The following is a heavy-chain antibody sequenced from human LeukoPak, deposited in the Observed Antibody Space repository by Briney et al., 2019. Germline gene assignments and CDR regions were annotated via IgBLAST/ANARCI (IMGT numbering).Heavy chain of an antibody. V-gene: IGHV3-30*04. CDR2: ISYDGSNK. Sequence: GGSLRLSCAASGFTFSSYSMHWVRQAPGKGLEWVAVISYDGSNKYCADSVKGRFTISRDNSKNTLYLQMNSLRAEDTAVYYCARPRSSYYYGSGSYYNYWGQGTLVTVSS. J-gene: IGHJ4*02. D-gene: IGHD3-10*01. CDR3: ARPRSSYYYGSGSYYNY. CDR1: GFTFSSYS.